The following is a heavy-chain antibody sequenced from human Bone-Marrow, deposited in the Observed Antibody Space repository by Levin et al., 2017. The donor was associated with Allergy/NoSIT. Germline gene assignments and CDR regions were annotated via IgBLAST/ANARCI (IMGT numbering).Heavy chain of an antibody. CDR3: ARSYGYFQE. Sequence: SGPTLVKPTQTLTLTCTFSGFSLTTTLMRVSWIRQAPGKALEWLARIDWDDDKFYTTSLKTRLKISKDTSTNQVVLTMTNMDPVDTATYYCARSYGYFQEWGQGTLVTVSS. J-gene: IGHJ1*01. CDR2: IDWDDDK. V-gene: IGHV2-70*04. CDR1: GFSLTTTLMR. D-gene: IGHD4-17*01.